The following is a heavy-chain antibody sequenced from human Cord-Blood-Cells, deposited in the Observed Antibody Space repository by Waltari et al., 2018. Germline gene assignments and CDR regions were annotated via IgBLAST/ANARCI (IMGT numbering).Heavy chain of an antibody. CDR1: GFTFSNAW. Sequence: EVQLVESGGGLVKPGGSLRLSCAASGFTFSNAWMSWVRQAPGKGLEGVGRIKSKTEGGTTDYAATVKGRFTISRDDSKNTLYLQMNSLKTEDTAVYYCTTDLNWGAFDIWGQGTMVTVSS. V-gene: IGHV3-15*01. CDR3: TTDLNWGAFDI. D-gene: IGHD7-27*01. CDR2: IKSKTEGGTT. J-gene: IGHJ3*02.